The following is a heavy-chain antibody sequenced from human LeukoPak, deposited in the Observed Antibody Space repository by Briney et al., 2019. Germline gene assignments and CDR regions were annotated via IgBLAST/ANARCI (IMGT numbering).Heavy chain of an antibody. CDR2: INTDGSNT. V-gene: IGHV3-74*01. CDR1: GFTFSSYW. CDR3: ARASYYDDGTDLGY. D-gene: IGHD3-22*01. J-gene: IGHJ4*02. Sequence: PGGSLRLSCAASGFTFSSYWMHWVRQAPGKGLVWVSRINTDGSNTIYADSVKGRFTVSRDNAKNTLYLQMSSLRAEDTAVYFCARASYYDDGTDLGYWGQGTLVTVSS.